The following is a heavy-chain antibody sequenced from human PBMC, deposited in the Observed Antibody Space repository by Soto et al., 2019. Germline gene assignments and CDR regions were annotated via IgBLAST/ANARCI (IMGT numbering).Heavy chain of an antibody. CDR3: ARTTTIVGRIDY. D-gene: IGHD3-22*01. J-gene: IGHJ4*02. Sequence: SETLSLTCTVSGGSVSSGSYYWSWIRQPPGKGLEWIGYIYYSGSTNYNPSLKSRVTISVDTSKNQFSLKLSSVTAAATAVYYRARTTTIVGRIDYWGQGTLVTVSS. V-gene: IGHV4-61*01. CDR2: IYYSGST. CDR1: GGSVSSGSYY.